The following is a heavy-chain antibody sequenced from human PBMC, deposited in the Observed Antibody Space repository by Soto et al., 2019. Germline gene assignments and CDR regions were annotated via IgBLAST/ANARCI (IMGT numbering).Heavy chain of an antibody. CDR1: GFTFSSYA. D-gene: IGHD6-19*01. J-gene: IGHJ4*02. CDR3: AKLQSRSSGWSDY. CDR2: ISGSGGNT. Sequence: GGSLRLSCAASGFTFSSYAMSWVRQAPGKGLEWVSAISGSGGNTYYADSVKGRFTISRDNSKNTLYLQMNSLRAEDTAVYYCAKLQSRSSGWSDYWGQGTLVTVSS. V-gene: IGHV3-23*01.